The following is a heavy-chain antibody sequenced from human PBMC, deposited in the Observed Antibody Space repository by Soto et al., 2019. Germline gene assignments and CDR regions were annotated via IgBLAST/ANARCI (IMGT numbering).Heavy chain of an antibody. CDR3: ARGRSAAIRY. D-gene: IGHD2-2*01. Sequence: SETLSLTCAVYGGSFSGYYWSWIRQPPGKGLEWIGEINHSGSTNYNPSLKSRVTISVDTSKNQFSLKLSSVTAADTAVYYCARGRSAAIRYWGQGTLVTVSS. CDR1: GGSFSGYY. V-gene: IGHV4-34*01. CDR2: INHSGST. J-gene: IGHJ4*02.